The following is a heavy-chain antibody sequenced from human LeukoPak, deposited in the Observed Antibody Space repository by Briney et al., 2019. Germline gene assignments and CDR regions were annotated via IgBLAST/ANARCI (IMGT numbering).Heavy chain of an antibody. CDR2: IIPILGIA. V-gene: IGHV1-69*02. Sequence: SVKVSCKASGGTFSSYTISWVRQAPGQGLEWMGRIIPILGIANYAQKFQGRVTITADKSTSTAYMELSSPRSEDTAVYYCARYVVVPAANQGGNWFDPWGQGTLVTVSS. J-gene: IGHJ5*02. CDR1: GGTFSSYT. CDR3: ARYVVVPAANQGGNWFDP. D-gene: IGHD2-2*01.